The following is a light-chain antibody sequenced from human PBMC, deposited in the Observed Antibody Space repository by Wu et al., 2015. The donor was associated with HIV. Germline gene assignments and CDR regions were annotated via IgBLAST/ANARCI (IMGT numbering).Light chain of an antibody. CDR2: GAS. J-gene: IGKJ4*01. Sequence: EIVLTQSPGTLSASPGERVTLSCRASKSVRFNYLAWYQQKPGQAPRLLIHGASSRVTGIPDRFSGSGSGTDFTLTITRLEPEDFAVYYCQQYVSSPLTFGGGTKVEIK. V-gene: IGKV3-20*01. CDR3: QQYVSSPLT. CDR1: KSVRFNY.